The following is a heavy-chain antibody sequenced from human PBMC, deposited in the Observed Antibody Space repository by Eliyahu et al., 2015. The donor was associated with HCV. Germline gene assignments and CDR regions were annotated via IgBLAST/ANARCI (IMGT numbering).Heavy chain of an antibody. CDR2: IRSKANSYAP. V-gene: IGHV3-73*01. CDR3: VGRSSSATPGDY. D-gene: IGHD6-6*01. CDR1: XFSXSGSA. J-gene: IGHJ4*02. Sequence: EVQLVESGGGLVQPGGSXXLSCAASXFSXSGSATHWVRQAXGKGLEWVGRIRSKANSYAPAYAASVKGRFTISRDDSKNTAYLQMNSLKTEDTAVYYCVGRSSSATPGDYWGQGTLVTVSS.